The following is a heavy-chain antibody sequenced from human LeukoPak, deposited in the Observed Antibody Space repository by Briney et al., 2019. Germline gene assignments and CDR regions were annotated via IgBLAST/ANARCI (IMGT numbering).Heavy chain of an antibody. CDR3: ATQARLSDWEFDY. V-gene: IGHV4-34*01. D-gene: IGHD1-26*01. J-gene: IGHJ4*02. CDR1: GGSFSGYY. CDR2: INHSGST. Sequence: SETLSLTCAVYGGSFSGYYWSWIRQPPGKGLEWIGEINHSGSTNYNPSLKSRVTISVDTSKNQSSLKLSSVTAADTAVYYCATQARLSDWEFDYWGQGTLVTVSS.